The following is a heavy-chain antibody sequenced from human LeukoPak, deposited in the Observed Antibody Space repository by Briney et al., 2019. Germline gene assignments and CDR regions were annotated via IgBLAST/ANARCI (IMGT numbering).Heavy chain of an antibody. CDR1: GGTFSSYA. Sequence: VASVKVSCKASGGTFSSYAISWLRQAPGQGLEWMGGIIPIFGTAKYAQKFQGRVTITADESTSTAYMELSSLRSEDTAVYYCVRDSGFVGGYWGQGTLVTVSS. CDR2: IIPIFGTA. D-gene: IGHD3-16*01. V-gene: IGHV1-69*13. CDR3: VRDSGFVGGY. J-gene: IGHJ4*02.